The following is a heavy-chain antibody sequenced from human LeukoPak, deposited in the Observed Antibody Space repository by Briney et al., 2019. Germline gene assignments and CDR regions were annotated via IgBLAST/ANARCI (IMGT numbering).Heavy chain of an antibody. J-gene: IGHJ4*02. CDR2: IWYDGSNK. D-gene: IGHD3-22*01. Sequence: GGSLRLSCAASGFTFSSYGMHWVRQAPGKGLEWVAVIWYDGSNKYYADSVKGRFTISRDNSKNTLYLQMNSLRAEDTAVYYRAKGTYYYDSSGYYYFDYWGQGTLVTVSS. CDR3: AKGTYYYDSSGYYYFDY. CDR1: GFTFSSYG. V-gene: IGHV3-33*06.